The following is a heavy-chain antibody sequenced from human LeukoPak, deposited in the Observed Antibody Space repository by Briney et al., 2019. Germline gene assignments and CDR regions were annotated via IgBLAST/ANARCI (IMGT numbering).Heavy chain of an antibody. J-gene: IGHJ4*02. V-gene: IGHV4-59*01. CDR1: GGSISSYY. CDR3: ASSTVSDAGFDY. D-gene: IGHD4-11*01. CDR2: IYNSGSI. Sequence: SESLSLTCTVSGGSISSYYWSWIRQPPGKGLESIEYIYNSGSIKYNPSLKSRVTISVDTSRNQLSLKVSSVTAADTAMYYCASSTVSDAGFDYWGQGTLVTVSS.